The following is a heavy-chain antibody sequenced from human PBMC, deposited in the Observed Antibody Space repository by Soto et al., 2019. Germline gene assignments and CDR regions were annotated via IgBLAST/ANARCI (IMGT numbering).Heavy chain of an antibody. J-gene: IGHJ6*02. D-gene: IGHD1-26*01. Sequence: PGGSLRLSCAASGFTFSSYAMHWVRQAPGKGLEWVAVISYDGSNKYYADSVKGRFTISRDNSKNTLYLQMNSLRAEDTAVYYRARDRGRPTYYYYGMDVWGQGTTVTVSS. CDR3: ARDRGRPTYYYYGMDV. V-gene: IGHV3-30-3*01. CDR1: GFTFSSYA. CDR2: ISYDGSNK.